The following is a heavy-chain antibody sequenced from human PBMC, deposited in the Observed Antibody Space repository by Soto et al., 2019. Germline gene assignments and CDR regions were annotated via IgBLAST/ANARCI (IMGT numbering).Heavy chain of an antibody. V-gene: IGHV3-21*01. D-gene: IGHD6-19*01. J-gene: IGHJ4*02. Sequence: EVQLVESGGGLVKPGGSLRLSCAASGFTFSSYSMNWVRQAPGKGLEWVSSISSSSSYIYYADSVKGRFTISRDNAKNSLYLQMTGLRAEDPGVSYCARAAEAVAVWGAHDYWGQGTLVTVSS. CDR3: ARAAEAVAVWGAHDY. CDR1: GFTFSSYS. CDR2: ISSSSSYI.